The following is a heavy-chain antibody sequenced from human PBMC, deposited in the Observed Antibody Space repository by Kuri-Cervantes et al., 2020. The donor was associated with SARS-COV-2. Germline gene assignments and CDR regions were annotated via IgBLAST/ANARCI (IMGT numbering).Heavy chain of an antibody. J-gene: IGHJ4*02. CDR2: ISSSGSTI. Sequence: GGSLRLSCAASGFTFSSYEMNWVRQAPGKGLEWVSYISSSGSTIYYADSVKGRFTISRDNAKNSLYLQMNSLRAEDTAVYYCAREIWYSSSLHYFDYWGQGTLVTVSS. V-gene: IGHV3-48*03. D-gene: IGHD6-13*01. CDR1: GFTFSSYE. CDR3: AREIWYSSSLHYFDY.